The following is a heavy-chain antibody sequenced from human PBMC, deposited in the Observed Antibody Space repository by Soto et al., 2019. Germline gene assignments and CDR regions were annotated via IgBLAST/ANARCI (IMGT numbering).Heavy chain of an antibody. CDR1: GGTFSIYA. V-gene: IGHV1-8*02. CDR3: ARVRTIFGVVTTNY. J-gene: IGHJ4*02. CDR2: INPNCGTT. Sequence: ASVKVSCKASGGTFSIYAISWVRQAPGQGLEWMGWINPNCGTTDYAQKFQGRVTMTRNTSISTAYMELSSLRSEDTAVYYCARVRTIFGVVTTNYWGQGTLVTVSS. D-gene: IGHD3-3*01.